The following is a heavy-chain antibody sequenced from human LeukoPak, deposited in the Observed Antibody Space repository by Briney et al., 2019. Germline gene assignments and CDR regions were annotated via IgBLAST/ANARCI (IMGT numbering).Heavy chain of an antibody. J-gene: IGHJ4*02. V-gene: IGHV4-59*01. D-gene: IGHD3-10*01. Sequence: KPSETLSLTCAVYGGSFSGYYWSWIRQPPGKGLEWIGYIYYSGSTNYNPSLKSRVTISVDTSKNQFSLKLSSVTAADTAVYYCARFYGLGSFDYFDYWGQGTLVTVSS. CDR3: ARFYGLGSFDYFDY. CDR2: IYYSGST. CDR1: GGSFSGYY.